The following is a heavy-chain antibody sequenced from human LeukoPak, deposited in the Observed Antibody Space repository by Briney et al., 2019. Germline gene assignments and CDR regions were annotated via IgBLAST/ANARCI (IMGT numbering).Heavy chain of an antibody. V-gene: IGHV4-59*01. CDR3: VRDGGSGWTDFDY. D-gene: IGHD6-19*01. Sequence: GSLRLSCAASGFTFSSYEMNWVRQPPGKGLEWIGNIHYSGITHYNPSLKSRVTISLETSKNQFSLNLSSVTAADTAVYYCVRDGGSGWTDFDYWGQGTLVTVSS. CDR2: IHYSGIT. J-gene: IGHJ4*02. CDR1: GFTFSSYE.